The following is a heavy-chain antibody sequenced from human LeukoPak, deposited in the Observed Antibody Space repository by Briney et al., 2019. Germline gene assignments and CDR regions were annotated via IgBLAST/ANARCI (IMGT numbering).Heavy chain of an antibody. J-gene: IGHJ3*02. CDR2: IYYSGST. CDR1: GGSISSYY. D-gene: IGHD6-13*01. CDR3: ARDHGSGSWYGDAFDI. Sequence: SETLSLTCTVSGGSISSYYWSWIRQPPGKGLERIGYIYYSGSTNYNPSLKSRVTISVDTSKNQFSLKLSSVTAADTAVYYCARDHGSGSWYGDAFDIWGQGTMVTVSS. V-gene: IGHV4-59*01.